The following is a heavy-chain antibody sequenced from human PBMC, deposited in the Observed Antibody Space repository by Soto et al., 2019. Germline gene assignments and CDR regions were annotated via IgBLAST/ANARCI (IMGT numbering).Heavy chain of an antibody. CDR3: AKANSGDDDEFDY. V-gene: IGHV1-2*02. CDR1: GYTFTGYY. D-gene: IGHD5-12*01. Sequence: ASVKVSCKTSGYTFTGYYMHWVRQAPGQGLEWMGWINPKSGGTDYAQKFQGRVSMTRDTSSSSAYMELSSLRSDDTAVYYCAKANSGDDDEFDYWGQGIQVTVSS. CDR2: INPKSGGT. J-gene: IGHJ4*02.